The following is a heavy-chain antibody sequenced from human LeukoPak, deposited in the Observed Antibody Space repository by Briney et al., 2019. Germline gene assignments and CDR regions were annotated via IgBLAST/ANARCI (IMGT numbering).Heavy chain of an antibody. V-gene: IGHV1-18*01. D-gene: IGHD3-3*01. CDR3: ARGRITIFGVVIPLDAFDI. J-gene: IGHJ3*02. CDR2: INFYTGNT. CDR1: GHTESTFG. Sequence: ASVKVSCKASGHTESTFGITWVRQAPGQGLVYMGWINFYTGNTNYAQNFQGRVTMTTDTSTSTAYMELRSLRSDDTAVYYCARGRITIFGVVIPLDAFDIWGQGTMVTVSS.